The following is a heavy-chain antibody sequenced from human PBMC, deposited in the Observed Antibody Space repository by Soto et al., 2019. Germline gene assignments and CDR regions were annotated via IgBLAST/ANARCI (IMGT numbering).Heavy chain of an antibody. D-gene: IGHD5-12*01. J-gene: IGHJ2*01. CDR1: GGSISSSSYY. CDR3: ARHSRKWLRLHWYFDL. V-gene: IGHV4-39*01. CDR2: IYYSGST. Sequence: QLQLQESGPGLVKPSETLSLTCTVSGGSISSSSYYWGWIRQPPGKGLEWIGSIYYSGSTYYNPSLKSRVTISVDTSKNQFSLKLSSVTAADTAVYYCARHSRKWLRLHWYFDLWGRGTLVTVSS.